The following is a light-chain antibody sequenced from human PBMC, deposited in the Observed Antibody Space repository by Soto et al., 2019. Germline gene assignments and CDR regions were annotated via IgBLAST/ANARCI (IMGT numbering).Light chain of an antibody. Sequence: EIVLTQSPGTLSLSPGERATLSCRASQTVGSRYLAWYQQKPGQAPRIIIFGASTRATGIPDRFSGSGSGTDFTLTISSPEPEDFAVYYCQQYGSLLPWTFGQGTKVDIK. CDR1: QTVGSRY. V-gene: IGKV3-20*01. CDR3: QQYGSLLPWT. J-gene: IGKJ1*01. CDR2: GAS.